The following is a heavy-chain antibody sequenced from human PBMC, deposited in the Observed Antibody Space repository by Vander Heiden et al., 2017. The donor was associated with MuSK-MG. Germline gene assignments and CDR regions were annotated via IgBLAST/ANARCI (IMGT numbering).Heavy chain of an antibody. J-gene: IGHJ3*02. CDR2: MFSNDEK. Sequence: QVTLKESGPVLVKPTETLTLTCTVSGFSLSNARMGVSWIRQPPGKALEWLAHMFSNDEKSYSTSLKSRLTISKDTSKSQVVLTMTNMDPVDTATYYCARGPTVVTGDHDAFDIWGQGTMVTVSS. V-gene: IGHV2-26*01. CDR1: GFSLSNARMG. CDR3: ARGPTVVTGDHDAFDI. D-gene: IGHD4-17*01.